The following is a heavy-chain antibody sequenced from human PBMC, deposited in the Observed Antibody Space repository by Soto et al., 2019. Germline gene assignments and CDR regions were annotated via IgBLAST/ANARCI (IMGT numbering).Heavy chain of an antibody. CDR1: AGTFDTDS. J-gene: IGHJ4*02. CDR3: ARTGSFDY. V-gene: IGHV1-69*02. Sequence: SVKGSCKASAGTFDTDSGRWVRQAPGQGLEWMGRTIPAIDLINYAQKFQGRFTITVDKSTTTVYMELRSLRYEDTAIYYCARTGSFDYWGQGTLVTVSS. D-gene: IGHD3-10*01. CDR2: TIPAIDLI.